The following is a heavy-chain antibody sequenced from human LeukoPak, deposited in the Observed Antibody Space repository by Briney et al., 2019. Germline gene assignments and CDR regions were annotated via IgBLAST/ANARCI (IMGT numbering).Heavy chain of an antibody. CDR1: GGSVSSGNYY. D-gene: IGHD3-22*01. CDR2: IYNSGST. J-gene: IGHJ4*02. V-gene: IGHV4-61*01. CDR3: ARDPSGYFNY. Sequence: SETLSLTCTVSGGSVSSGNYYWSWIRQPPGKGLEWIGYIYNSGSTNYNPSLKSRVTISVDTSKNQLSLKLSSMTAADTAVYYCARDPSGYFNYWGQGTLATVSS.